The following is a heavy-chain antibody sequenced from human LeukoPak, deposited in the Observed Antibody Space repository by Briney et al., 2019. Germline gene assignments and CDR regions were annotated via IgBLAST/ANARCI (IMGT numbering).Heavy chain of an antibody. V-gene: IGHV1-18*01. J-gene: IGHJ4*02. CDR2: ISAYNGNT. CDR1: GYTFTSYG. D-gene: IGHD5-12*01. Sequence: ASVTVSCKASGYTFTSYGINWVRQAPGQGLEWMGWISAYNGNTNYAQKLQGRVTMTTDASTSTAYMELRSLRSDDTAVYYCARAPSIVATSDYWGQGTLVTVSS. CDR3: ARAPSIVATSDY.